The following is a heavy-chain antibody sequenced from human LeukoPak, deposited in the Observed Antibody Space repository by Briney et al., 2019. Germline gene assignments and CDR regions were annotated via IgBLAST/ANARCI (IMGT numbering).Heavy chain of an antibody. J-gene: IGHJ6*03. Sequence: GGSLRLSCAASGFTFSDTWMHWVRQAPGEGLVWVSRIRSDGSDTRYAESVKGRFTISRDNSKNSLYLQMNSLRTEDTALYYCAKAGSYYYYYMDVWGKGTTVTVSS. D-gene: IGHD7-27*01. CDR3: AKAGSYYYYYMDV. CDR1: GFTFSDTW. CDR2: IRSDGSDT. V-gene: IGHV3-74*01.